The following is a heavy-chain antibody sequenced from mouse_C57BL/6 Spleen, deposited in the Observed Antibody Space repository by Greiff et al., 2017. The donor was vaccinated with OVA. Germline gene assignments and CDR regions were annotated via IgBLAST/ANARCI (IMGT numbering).Heavy chain of an antibody. CDR1: GYTFTSYW. J-gene: IGHJ2*01. D-gene: IGHD1-1*01. CDR3: ARGIYYYGSSYGSFDY. CDR2: IDPSDSYT. V-gene: IGHV1-50*01. Sequence: VQLQQPGAELVKPGASVKLSCKASGYTFTSYWMQWVKQRPGQGLEWIGEIDPSDSYTNYNQKFKGKATLTVDTSSSTAYMQLSSLTSEDSAVYYCARGIYYYGSSYGSFDYWGQGTTLTVSS.